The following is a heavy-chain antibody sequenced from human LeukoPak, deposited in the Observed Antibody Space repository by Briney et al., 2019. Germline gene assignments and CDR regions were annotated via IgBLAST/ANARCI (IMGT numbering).Heavy chain of an antibody. CDR2: INPHSGGT. Sequence: GTSVKVSCKASGYTFTDYYIYWVRQAPGQGLEWMGYINPHSGGTSSPQKFQGRVTMTTDASISTAYMELSRLTSDDTAVYYCAREGNGLLSKDLDYWGQGTLVTVSS. V-gene: IGHV1-2*02. J-gene: IGHJ4*02. D-gene: IGHD2-15*01. CDR3: AREGNGLLSKDLDY. CDR1: GYTFTDYY.